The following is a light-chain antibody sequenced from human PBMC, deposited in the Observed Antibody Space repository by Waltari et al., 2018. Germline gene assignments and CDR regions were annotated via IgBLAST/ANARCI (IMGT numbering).Light chain of an antibody. Sequence: DLVMTQSPDSLAVSLGERATVHCRSTQSVLYSSNNNNYLTWYQQKPGQPPKLLIYWASTRESGVPDRFSGSGSGTDFTLTISSLQAEDVAVYYCQQYFSAPYTFGQGTKLEIK. CDR2: WAS. V-gene: IGKV4-1*01. CDR3: QQYFSAPYT. CDR1: QSVLYSSNNNNY. J-gene: IGKJ2*01.